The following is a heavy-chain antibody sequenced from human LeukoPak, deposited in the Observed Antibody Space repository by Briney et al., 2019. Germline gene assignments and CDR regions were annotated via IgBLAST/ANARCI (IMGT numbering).Heavy chain of an antibody. D-gene: IGHD5-12*01. CDR3: AREVANDAFDI. CDR2: IWYDGSNK. CDR1: GFTFSSYG. Sequence: GGSLRLSCAASGFTFSSYGMHWVRQAPGKGLEWVAVIWYDGSNKYYVDSVKGRFTISRDNSKNTLYLQMDSLRVEDTAVYYCAREVANDAFDIWGQGTMVTVSS. V-gene: IGHV3-33*01. J-gene: IGHJ3*02.